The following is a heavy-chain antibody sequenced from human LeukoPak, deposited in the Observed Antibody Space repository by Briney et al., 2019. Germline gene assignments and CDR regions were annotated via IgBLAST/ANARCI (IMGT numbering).Heavy chain of an antibody. Sequence: ASVKVSCKASGYTFTSYYMHWVRQAPGQGLEWMGWISAYNGNTNYAQKLQGRVTMTTDTSTSTAYMELRSLRSDDTAVYYCARDRQWLDEGHGMDVWGQGTTVTVSS. CDR3: ARDRQWLDEGHGMDV. V-gene: IGHV1-18*04. J-gene: IGHJ6*02. D-gene: IGHD6-19*01. CDR2: ISAYNGNT. CDR1: GYTFTSYY.